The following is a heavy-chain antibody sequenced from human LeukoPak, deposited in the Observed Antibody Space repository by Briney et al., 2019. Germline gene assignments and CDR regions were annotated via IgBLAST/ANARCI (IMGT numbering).Heavy chain of an antibody. CDR2: INHSGST. CDR1: GGSFSGYY. V-gene: IGHV4-34*01. Sequence: SETLSLTCTVSGGSFSGYYWSWIRQPPGKGLEWIGEINHSGSTNYNPSLKSRVTISVDTSKNQFSLKLSSVTAADTAVYYCARGRFLEWLLLSWFDPWGQGTLVTVSS. CDR3: ARGRFLEWLLLSWFDP. D-gene: IGHD3-3*01. J-gene: IGHJ5*02.